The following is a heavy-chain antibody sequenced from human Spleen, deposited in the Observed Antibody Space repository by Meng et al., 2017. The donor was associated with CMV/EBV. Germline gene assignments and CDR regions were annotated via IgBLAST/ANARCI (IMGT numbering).Heavy chain of an antibody. J-gene: IGHJ6*02. CDR2: INPNSGGT. Sequence: ASVKVSCKASGYTFTSYGISWVRQAPGQGLEWMGWINPNSGGTNYAQKFQGRVTMTRDTSISTAYMELSRLRSDDTAVYYCARVRIAAGGMDVWGQGTTVTVSS. D-gene: IGHD6-13*01. CDR1: GYTFTSYG. V-gene: IGHV1-2*02. CDR3: ARVRIAAGGMDV.